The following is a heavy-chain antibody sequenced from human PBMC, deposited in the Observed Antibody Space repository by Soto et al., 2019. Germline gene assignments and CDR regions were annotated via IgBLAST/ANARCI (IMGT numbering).Heavy chain of an antibody. D-gene: IGHD3-10*01. V-gene: IGHV6-1*01. J-gene: IGHJ3*01. Sequence: SQTLSLTCAIAGDSVSSDITSWNWIRQSPSRGLEWLGRTYYRSKWFHDYAASVKSRITINPDTSKNQFSLELNSMTPEDTAVYYCARGNALDVWGQGTVVTVSS. CDR2: TYYRSKWFH. CDR3: ARGNALDV. CDR1: GDSVSSDITS.